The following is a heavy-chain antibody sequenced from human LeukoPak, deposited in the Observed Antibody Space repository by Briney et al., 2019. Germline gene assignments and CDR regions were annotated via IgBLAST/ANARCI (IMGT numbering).Heavy chain of an antibody. V-gene: IGHV3-33*01. CDR2: IWYDGSNK. CDR3: ARDRGVSVTTYWFDP. J-gene: IGHJ5*02. D-gene: IGHD4-17*01. CDR1: GFTFSSYG. Sequence: GALRLSCAASGFTFSSYGMHWVRQAPGKGLEWVAVIWYDGSNKYYADSVKGRFTISRDNSKNTPYPQMNSLRAEDTAVYYCARDRGVSVTTYWFDPWGQGTLVTVSS.